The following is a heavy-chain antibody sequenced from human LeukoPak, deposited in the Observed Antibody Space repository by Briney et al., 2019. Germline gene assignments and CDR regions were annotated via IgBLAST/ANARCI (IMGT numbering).Heavy chain of an antibody. CDR3: ATIARGASYYYMDV. CDR1: GFTFSSQW. J-gene: IGHJ6*03. Sequence: GESVTLSCCASGFTFSSQWMHWVRPAPGKGLVWVSRIHPDGTTTAYVASVKGQFTISRDNAKSTLYLQMNSLRAQGPALYYRATIARGASYYYMDVWGKGTTVTVYS. V-gene: IGHV3-74*01. CDR2: IHPDGTTT. D-gene: IGHD3-10*01.